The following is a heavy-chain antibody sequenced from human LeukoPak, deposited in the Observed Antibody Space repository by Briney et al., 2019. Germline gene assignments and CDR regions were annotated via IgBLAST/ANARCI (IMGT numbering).Heavy chain of an antibody. V-gene: IGHV1-69*13. CDR3: ARAAYYDILTGYYIGHGSVPLYYYYYMDV. CDR2: IIPIFGTA. Sequence: ASVKVSCKASGGTFSSYAISWVRQAPGQGLEWMGGIIPIFGTANYAQKFQGRVTITADESTSTAYMELSSLRSEDTAVYYCARAAYYDILTGYYIGHGSVPLYYYYYMDVWGKGTTVTISS. J-gene: IGHJ6*03. CDR1: GGTFSSYA. D-gene: IGHD3-9*01.